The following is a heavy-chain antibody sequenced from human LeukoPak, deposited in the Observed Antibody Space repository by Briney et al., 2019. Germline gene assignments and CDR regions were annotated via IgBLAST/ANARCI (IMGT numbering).Heavy chain of an antibody. CDR2: IYSGGST. CDR3: ARDLYPGLTGYFDY. V-gene: IGHV3-53*01. CDR1: GFIVRNYY. D-gene: IGHD1-14*01. Sequence: GGSLRLSCAASGFIVRNYYLSWVRQAPGKGLEWVSVIYSGGSTYYADSVEGRFTISRDNSKNTVSLQMKSLRAEDTAVYYCARDLYPGLTGYFDYWGQGTLVTVSS. J-gene: IGHJ4*02.